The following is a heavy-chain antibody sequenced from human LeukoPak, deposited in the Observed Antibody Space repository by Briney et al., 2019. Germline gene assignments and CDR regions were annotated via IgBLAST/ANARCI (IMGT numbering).Heavy chain of an antibody. CDR2: IYSGGSP. Sequence: PGGSLRLSCAASGFTVSSNYMSWVRQAPGKGLEWVSDIYSGGSPYYADSVKGRFTISRDNSKNTLFLQMNSLRAEDTAVYYCARAPSYYYDSSGYFHFDNWGQGTLVTVSS. V-gene: IGHV3-53*01. CDR3: ARAPSYYYDSSGYFHFDN. CDR1: GFTVSSNY. D-gene: IGHD3-22*01. J-gene: IGHJ4*02.